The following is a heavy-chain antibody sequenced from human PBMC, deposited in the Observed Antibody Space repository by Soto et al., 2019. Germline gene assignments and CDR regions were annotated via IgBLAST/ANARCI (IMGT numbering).Heavy chain of an antibody. CDR3: ARGQGIMDY. CDR1: GFTFSSYE. CDR2: ISSGGGTI. Sequence: GGSLRLSCAASGFTFSSYEMNWVRQGPGKGLEWVSHISSGGGTIYYADSVKGRFYISRDNAKNSLYLQMTSLRAEDTAVYYCARGQGIMDYWGQGTLVTVSS. J-gene: IGHJ4*02. D-gene: IGHD3-16*01. V-gene: IGHV3-48*03.